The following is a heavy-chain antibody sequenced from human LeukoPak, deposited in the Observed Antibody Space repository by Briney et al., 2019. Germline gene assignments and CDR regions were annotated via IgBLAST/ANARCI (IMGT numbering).Heavy chain of an antibody. CDR1: GGSISSGSYY. D-gene: IGHD6-19*01. J-gene: IGHJ3*02. Sequence: NPSQTLSLTCTVSGGSISSGSYYWSWIRQPAGKGLEWIGRIYTSGSTNYNPSLKSRVTISVDTSKNQFSLKLSSVTAADTAVYYCARAMASSGWPRVNAFDIWGQGTMVTVSS. CDR2: IYTSGST. CDR3: ARAMASSGWPRVNAFDI. V-gene: IGHV4-61*02.